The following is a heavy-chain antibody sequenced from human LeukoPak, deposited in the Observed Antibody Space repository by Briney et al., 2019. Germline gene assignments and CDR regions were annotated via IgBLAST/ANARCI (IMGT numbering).Heavy chain of an antibody. CDR1: GGSISSYY. CDR2: IYYSGST. J-gene: IGHJ6*02. V-gene: IGHV4-59*01. Sequence: KPSGTLSLTCTVSGGSISSYYWSWIRQPPGKGLEWIGYIYYSGSTNYNPSLKSRVTISVDTSKNQFSLKLSSVTAADTAVYYCASTTYGDYYYGMDVWGQGTTVTVSS. D-gene: IGHD4-17*01. CDR3: ASTTYGDYYYGMDV.